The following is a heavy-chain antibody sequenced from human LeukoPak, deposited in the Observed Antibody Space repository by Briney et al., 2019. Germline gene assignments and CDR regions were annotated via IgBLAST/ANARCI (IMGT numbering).Heavy chain of an antibody. CDR2: MNPNSGNT. D-gene: IGHD1-26*01. J-gene: IGHJ4*02. Sequence: VASVKVSCKASGYTFSSYDINWVRQATGQGLEWMGWMNPNSGNTGYAQKFQGRVTITRDTSISTAYMGLSSLRSEDTAVYYCARALSGSYQLYYFDYWGQGTLVTVSS. V-gene: IGHV1-8*03. CDR1: GYTFSSYD. CDR3: ARALSGSYQLYYFDY.